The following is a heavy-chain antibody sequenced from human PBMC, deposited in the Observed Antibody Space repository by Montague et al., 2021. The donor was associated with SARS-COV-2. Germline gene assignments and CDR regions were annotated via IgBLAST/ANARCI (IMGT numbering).Heavy chain of an antibody. CDR1: GGSISSYY. J-gene: IGHJ6*02. V-gene: IGHV4-59*01. D-gene: IGHD3-3*01. CDR3: ARSRRITMFGFGLSTYYGIDV. CDR2: IYYSGST. Sequence: SETLSLTCTVSGGSISSYYWSWIRQPPGKGLEWIVYIYYSGSTNYNPSLKSRVTISVDTSKNQFSLKMSSVTAADTAVYYCARSRRITMFGFGLSTYYGIDVWGQGTTVTVSS.